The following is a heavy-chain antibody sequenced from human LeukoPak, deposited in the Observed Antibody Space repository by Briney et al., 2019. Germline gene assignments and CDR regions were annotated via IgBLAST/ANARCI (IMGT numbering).Heavy chain of an antibody. D-gene: IGHD3-22*01. CDR2: IYYSGST. CDR3: ARGTVEDAYDSSGPYFDY. V-gene: IGHV4-59*01. J-gene: IGHJ4*02. CDR1: GGSFSGYY. Sequence: SETLSLTCAVYGGSFSGYYWSWIRQPPGKGLEWIGYIYYSGSTNYNPSLKSRVTISVDTSKNQFSLKLSSVTAADTAVYYCARGTVEDAYDSSGPYFDYWGQGTLVTVSS.